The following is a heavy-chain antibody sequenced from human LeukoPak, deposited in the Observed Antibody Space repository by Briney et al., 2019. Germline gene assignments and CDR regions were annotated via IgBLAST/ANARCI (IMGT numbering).Heavy chain of an antibody. Sequence: PGGSLRLSCVASGFIFSSYSMNWVRQAPGKGLEWVANIKQDGSEKYYVDSVKGRFTISRDNAKNSLYLQMNSLRAEDTAVYYCARDRSVGAFDIWGQGTMVTVSS. CDR3: ARDRSVGAFDI. CDR1: GFIFSSYS. V-gene: IGHV3-7*01. J-gene: IGHJ3*02. CDR2: IKQDGSEK.